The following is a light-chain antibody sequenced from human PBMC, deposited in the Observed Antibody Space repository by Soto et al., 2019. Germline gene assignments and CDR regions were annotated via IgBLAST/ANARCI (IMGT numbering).Light chain of an antibody. CDR2: WAS. J-gene: IGKJ1*01. CDR1: QSVLYSSNNKNY. Sequence: DIVMTQSPDSLAVSLGERATINCKSSQSVLYSSNNKNYLAWYQQKPGQPPKLLIYWASTRESGVPDRFSGSGSGKDFTLTISSLQAEDVAVYYCKQYYSTPPAFGQGTKVEIK. CDR3: KQYYSTPPA. V-gene: IGKV4-1*01.